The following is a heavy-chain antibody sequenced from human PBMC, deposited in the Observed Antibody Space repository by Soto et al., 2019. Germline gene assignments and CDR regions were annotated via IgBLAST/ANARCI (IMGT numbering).Heavy chain of an antibody. CDR2: IIPILGIA. V-gene: IGHV1-69*02. D-gene: IGHD6-25*01. Sequence: QVQLVQSGAEAKKPGSSVKVSCKASGGTFSSYTISWVRQAPGQGLEWMGRIIPILGIANYAQKFQGRVTITADKSTSTAYMELSSLRSEDTAVYYCATSGSGHETKDYWGQGTLVTVSS. J-gene: IGHJ4*02. CDR3: ATSGSGHETKDY. CDR1: GGTFSSYT.